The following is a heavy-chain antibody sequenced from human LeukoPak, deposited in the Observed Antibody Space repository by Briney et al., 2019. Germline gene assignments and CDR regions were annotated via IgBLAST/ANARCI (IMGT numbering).Heavy chain of an antibody. D-gene: IGHD6-13*01. V-gene: IGHV3-48*03. CDR3: ATALLSSRYYFDY. J-gene: IGHJ4*02. Sequence: PGGSLRLSCAASGFTFSSYEMNWVRQAPGKRLEWVSYISSSGTTIYYADVKGRFTISRDNAKNSLYLHMNSLRAEDTAVYYYATALLSSRYYFDYWGQGTLVTVSS. CDR2: ISSSGTTI. CDR1: GFTFSSYE.